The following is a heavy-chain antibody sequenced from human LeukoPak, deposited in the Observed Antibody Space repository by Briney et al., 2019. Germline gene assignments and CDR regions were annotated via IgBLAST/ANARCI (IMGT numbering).Heavy chain of an antibody. V-gene: IGHV4-39*01. D-gene: IGHD2-8*01. CDR3: ATPGSVLIFAGFDY. CDR2: IYYSGST. CDR1: GGSISSSSYY. Sequence: SETLPLTCTVSGGSISSSSYYWGWIRQPPGKGLEWIGSIYYSGSTYYNPSLKSRVTISVDTSKNQFSLKLSSVTAADTAVYYCATPGSVLIFAGFDYWGEGTLVTVSS. J-gene: IGHJ4*02.